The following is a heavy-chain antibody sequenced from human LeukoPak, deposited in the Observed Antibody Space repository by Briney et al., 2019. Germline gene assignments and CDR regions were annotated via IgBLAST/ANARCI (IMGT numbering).Heavy chain of an antibody. V-gene: IGHV3-74*03. CDR2: INGDGTST. CDR1: GFTFSSYW. D-gene: IGHD2-8*01. Sequence: SGGSLRLSCAASGFTFSSYWMHWVRQAPGKGLVWVSRINGDGTSTTYADSVKGRFTISRDNAKNTLYLQMNSLRAEDTAVYYCARVDVLSGGWGQGTLVNVSS. J-gene: IGHJ4*02. CDR3: ARVDVLSGG.